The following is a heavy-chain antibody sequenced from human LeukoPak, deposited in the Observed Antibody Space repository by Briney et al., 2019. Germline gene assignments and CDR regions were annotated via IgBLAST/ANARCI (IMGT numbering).Heavy chain of an antibody. Sequence: PSETLSLTCTVSGGSISSYYWSWIRQPPGKGLEWIGYIYYSGSTNYNPSLKSRVTISVDTSKYQFSLKLSSVTAADTAVYYCARALKSYDHDDGALNWFDPWGQGTLVTVSS. V-gene: IGHV4-59*08. J-gene: IGHJ5*02. CDR3: ARALKSYDHDDGALNWFDP. D-gene: IGHD3-16*01. CDR1: GGSISSYY. CDR2: IYYSGST.